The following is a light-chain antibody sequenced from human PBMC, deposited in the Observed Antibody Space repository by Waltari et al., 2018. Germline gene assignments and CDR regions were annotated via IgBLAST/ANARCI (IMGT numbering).Light chain of an antibody. Sequence: QSVLPQPPSVSAAPGQKVTISCPGSRSNIGTNYVSWYQQLPGTAPKLLIYDNNKRPSGIPDRFSGSKSGTSATLGITGLQTGDEADYYCGTWDSSLSAVVFGGGTKLTVL. CDR3: GTWDSSLSAVV. J-gene: IGLJ2*01. V-gene: IGLV1-51*01. CDR2: DNN. CDR1: RSNIGTNY.